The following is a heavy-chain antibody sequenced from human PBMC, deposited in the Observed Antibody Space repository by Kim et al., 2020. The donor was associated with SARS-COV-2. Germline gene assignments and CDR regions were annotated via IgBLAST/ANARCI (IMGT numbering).Heavy chain of an antibody. CDR3: ARDLQPKHIVVVTAIPFDP. D-gene: IGHD2-21*02. V-gene: IGHV1-46*01. CDR1: GYTFTSYY. J-gene: IGHJ5*02. CDR2: INPSGGST. Sequence: ASVKVSCKASGYTFTSYYMHWVRQAPGQGLEWMGIINPSGGSTSYAQEFQGRVTMTRDTSTSTVYMELSSLRSEDTAVYYCARDLQPKHIVVVTAIPFDPWGQGTLVTVSS.